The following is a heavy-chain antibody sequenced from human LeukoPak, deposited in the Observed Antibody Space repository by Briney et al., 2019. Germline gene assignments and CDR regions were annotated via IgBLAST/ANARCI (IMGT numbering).Heavy chain of an antibody. V-gene: IGHV6-1*01. CDR2: TYYRSKRYN. D-gene: IGHD2-2*01. CDR1: GDSVSSNSAA. CDR3: ARRVVVPAAGMDV. Sequence: SQTRSLTCAISGDSVSSNSAAWNWIRQSPSRGLEWLGRTYYRSKRYNDYGVFVKSRITINPDTSKDQFSLQLNSVTPEDTAVYYCARRVVVPAAGMDVWGKGTTVTVSS. J-gene: IGHJ6*04.